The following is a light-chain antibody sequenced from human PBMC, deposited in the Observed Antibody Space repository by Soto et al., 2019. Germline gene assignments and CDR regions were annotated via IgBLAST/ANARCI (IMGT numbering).Light chain of an antibody. J-gene: IGLJ3*02. CDR1: SGYSTYA. CDR2: INYDGTH. Sequence: QLVLTQSPSASASLGASVQLTCTLSSGYSTYAIAWHQQQSGKGPRFLMKINYDGTHSKGDGFYDRFSGSSSGAERHLTIYSLQSEDEADYYCQSLGTGIQVFGGGTQLTVL. CDR3: QSLGTGIQV. V-gene: IGLV4-69*01.